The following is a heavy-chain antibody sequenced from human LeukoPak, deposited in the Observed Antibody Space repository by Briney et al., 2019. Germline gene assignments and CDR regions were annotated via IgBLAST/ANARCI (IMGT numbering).Heavy chain of an antibody. J-gene: IGHJ4*02. D-gene: IGHD5-18*01. V-gene: IGHV1-69*05. CDR1: GYTFTSYA. CDR3: ARGGVGYSYGEFDY. Sequence: SVKVSCKASGYTFTSYAISWVRQAPGQGLEWMGGIIPIFGTANYAQKFQGRVTITTDESTSTAYMELSSLRSEDTAVYYCARGGVGYSYGEFDYWGQGTLVTVSS. CDR2: IIPIFGTA.